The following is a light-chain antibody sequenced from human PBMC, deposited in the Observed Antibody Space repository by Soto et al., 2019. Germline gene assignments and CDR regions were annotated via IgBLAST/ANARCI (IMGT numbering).Light chain of an antibody. Sequence: EIVLTQSPGTLSLSPGERATLSCRASQSVSSNYLAWYQQKPGQAPRLLIYDASTRATGIPDRFSGSGSGTDFTLSISRLEPEDFEVHYCQQHGNSPPWTVGQRPKVEIK. CDR1: QSVSSNY. CDR2: DAS. J-gene: IGKJ1*01. V-gene: IGKV3-20*01. CDR3: QQHGNSPPWT.